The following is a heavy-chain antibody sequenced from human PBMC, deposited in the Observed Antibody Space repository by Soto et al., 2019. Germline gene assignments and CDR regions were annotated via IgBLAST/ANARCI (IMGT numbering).Heavy chain of an antibody. D-gene: IGHD6-19*01. CDR2: IFSNDEK. CDR1: GFSLSNARMG. J-gene: IGHJ3*02. CDR3: ARGQGAVAALKAGFDI. V-gene: IGHV2-26*01. Sequence: QVTLKESGPVLVKPTETLTLTCTVSGFSLSNARMGVSWIRQPPGKALEWLAHIFSNDEKSYSTSLKTRLTISKDTSKSQVVLTMTNMDPVDTATYYCARGQGAVAALKAGFDIWGQGTMVTVSS.